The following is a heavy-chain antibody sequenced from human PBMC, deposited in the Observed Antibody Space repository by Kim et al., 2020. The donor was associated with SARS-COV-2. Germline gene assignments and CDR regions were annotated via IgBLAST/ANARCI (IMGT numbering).Heavy chain of an antibody. CDR2: INHSGST. D-gene: IGHD3-3*01. Sequence: SQTLSLTCAVYGGSFSGYYWSWIRQPPGKGLEWIGEINHSGSTNYNPSLKSRVTISVDTSKNQFSLKLSSVTAADTAVYYCARGPQRITIFGVVIIGNYF. J-gene: IGHJ4*01. CDR3: ARGPQRITIFGVVIIGNYF. V-gene: IGHV4-34*01. CDR1: GGSFSGYY.